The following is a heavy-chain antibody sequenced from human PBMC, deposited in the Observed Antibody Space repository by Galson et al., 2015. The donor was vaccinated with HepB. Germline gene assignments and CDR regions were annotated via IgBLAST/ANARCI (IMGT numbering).Heavy chain of an antibody. CDR1: GGSISSGDYY. V-gene: IGHV4-30-4*01. Sequence: TLSLTCTVSGGSISSGDYYWSWIRQPPGKGLEWIGYIYYSGSTYYNPSLKSRVTISVDTSKNQFSLKLSSVTAADTAVYYCARGRGDYVWGSYRYTAAYYYGMDVWGQGTTVTVSS. J-gene: IGHJ6*02. CDR3: ARGRGDYVWGSYRYTAAYYYGMDV. D-gene: IGHD3-16*02. CDR2: IYYSGST.